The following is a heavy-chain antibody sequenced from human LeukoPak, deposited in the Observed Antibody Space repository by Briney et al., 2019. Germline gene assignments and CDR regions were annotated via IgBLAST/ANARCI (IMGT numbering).Heavy chain of an antibody. CDR3: ARGVVGDKTFDI. J-gene: IGHJ3*02. Sequence: GGSLRLSCAGSGFSFSTYAMTWVRQAPGKGLEWVSTISGSGANTYYADSVKGRFTISRDNSKNTLYVQLNSLRAEDAAIFYCARGVVGDKTFDIWGQGTMVTVSS. CDR1: GFSFSTYA. V-gene: IGHV3-23*01. D-gene: IGHD1-26*01. CDR2: ISGSGANT.